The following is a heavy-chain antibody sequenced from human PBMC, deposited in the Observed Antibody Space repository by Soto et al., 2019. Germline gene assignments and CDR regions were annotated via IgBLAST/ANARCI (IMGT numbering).Heavy chain of an antibody. CDR1: GGSISSYY. CDR2: IYYSGIT. D-gene: IGHD1-26*01. CDR3: ARRWGRTLDY. Sequence: QVQLQESGPGLVKPSETLSLTCTVSGGSISSYYWSWIRQPPGKGLEWIGYIYYSGITNYNPSLKSRDTISVDTSKNQFSLKLSSVTAADTAVYYCARRWGRTLDYWGQGTLVTVSS. J-gene: IGHJ4*02. V-gene: IGHV4-59*08.